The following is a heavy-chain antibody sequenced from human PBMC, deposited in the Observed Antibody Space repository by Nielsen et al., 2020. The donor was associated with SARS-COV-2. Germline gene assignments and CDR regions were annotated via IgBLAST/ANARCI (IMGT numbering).Heavy chain of an antibody. D-gene: IGHD3-3*01. Sequence: GGSLRLSCAASGFTFSSYAMSWVRQAPGKGLEWVSDISGSGGSTYYADSVKGRFTISRDNSKHTLYLQMNSLRAEDTAVYYCAKDLSRDSATIFGVVIAPAFDCWGQGTLVTVSS. J-gene: IGHJ4*02. CDR3: AKDLSRDSATIFGVVIAPAFDC. V-gene: IGHV3-23*01. CDR1: GFTFSSYA. CDR2: ISGSGGST.